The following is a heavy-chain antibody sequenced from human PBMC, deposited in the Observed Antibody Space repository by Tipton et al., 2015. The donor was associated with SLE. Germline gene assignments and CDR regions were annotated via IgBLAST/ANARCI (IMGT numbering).Heavy chain of an antibody. V-gene: IGHV4-61*02. J-gene: IGHJ3*01. CDR3: ARTEVGGYSHDAFEL. CDR2: IFTIGTT. CDR1: GGSIRSGSYY. Sequence: TLSLTCTVSGGSIRSGSYYWTWIRQPAGMGLEWIGRIFTIGTTSYNPSLKSRVTISLDTSKNQFSLKLSSVTAADTAVYYCARTEVGGYSHDAFELWDHGTMVTVSS. D-gene: IGHD6-25*01.